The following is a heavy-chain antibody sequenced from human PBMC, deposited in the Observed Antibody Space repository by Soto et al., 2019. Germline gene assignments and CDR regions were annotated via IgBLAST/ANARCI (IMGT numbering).Heavy chain of an antibody. CDR1: GFTFSDYA. D-gene: IGHD3-10*01. V-gene: IGHV3-23*01. Sequence: EVQLMESGGGLVQPGGSVRLSCEASGFTFSDYAMTWVRQPPGKGLEWVSAISLRGESSFFADSVKGRFTISRDNSKNTLSLQMNSLRVADTAVYFCARTPCVDYGSGTYLGDFYSGLDVWGQGTTVPVSS. J-gene: IGHJ6*02. CDR3: ARTPCVDYGSGTYLGDFYSGLDV. CDR2: ISLRGESS.